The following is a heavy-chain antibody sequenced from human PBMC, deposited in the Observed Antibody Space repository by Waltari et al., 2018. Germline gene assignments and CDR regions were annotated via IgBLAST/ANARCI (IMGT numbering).Heavy chain of an antibody. CDR2: IYYSGST. V-gene: IGHV4-39*01. J-gene: IGHJ4*02. D-gene: IGHD1-26*01. CDR1: GGSISSSSYY. CDR3: ARTFEGATIPLGLGGVDY. Sequence: QLQLQESGPGLVKPSETLSLTCTVSGGSISSSSYYWGWIRQPPGQGLEWIGSIYYSGSTYYNPSLKSRVTISVDTSKNQFSLKLSSVTAADTAVYYCARTFEGATIPLGLGGVDYWGQGTLVTVSS.